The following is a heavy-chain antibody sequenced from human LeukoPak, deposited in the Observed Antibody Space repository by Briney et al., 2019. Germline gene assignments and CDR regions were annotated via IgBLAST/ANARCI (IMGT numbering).Heavy chain of an antibody. D-gene: IGHD1-26*01. CDR2: ISWDGSST. V-gene: IGHV3-43*01. J-gene: IGHJ6*02. Sequence: GVSLRLSCGASGFNFGDYTMHWVRQAPGKGLEWVSLISWDGSSTFYADSVKGRFTISRDNAKNTLYLQMNSLRAEDTAVYYCARDLPRERSRYYYYYGMDVWGQGTTVTVSS. CDR3: ARDLPRERSRYYYYYGMDV. CDR1: GFNFGDYT.